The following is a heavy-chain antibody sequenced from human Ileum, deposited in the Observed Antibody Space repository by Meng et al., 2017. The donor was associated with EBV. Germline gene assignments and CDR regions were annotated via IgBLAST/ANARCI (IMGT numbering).Heavy chain of an antibody. CDR1: GFTFSDYG. D-gene: IGHD5/OR15-5a*01. CDR3: AKEEVSRRFDY. J-gene: IGHJ4*02. CDR2: ISYDGSTK. Sequence: HVQLGESGGGGVQARRSRRLSCAASGFTFSDYGMHWVRQAPGRGLEWVAVISYDGSTKYYVDSVKGRFTISRDNSKSTLYLQMNSLRDEDTAVYYCAKEEVSRRFDYWGQGTLVTVSS. V-gene: IGHV3-30*18.